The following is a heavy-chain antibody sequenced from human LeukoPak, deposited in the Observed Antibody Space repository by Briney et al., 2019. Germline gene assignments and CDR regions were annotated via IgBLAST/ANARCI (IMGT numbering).Heavy chain of an antibody. CDR1: GGSISSSSYY. V-gene: IGHV4-39*02. D-gene: IGHD5-12*01. Sequence: SETLSLTCTVSGGSISSSSYYWGWIRQPPGKGLEWIGSIYYSGSTYYNPSLKSRVTISVDTSKNQFSLKLSSVTAADTAVYYCAREIVATIVDFDYWGQGTLVTVSS. CDR3: AREIVATIVDFDY. CDR2: IYYSGST. J-gene: IGHJ4*02.